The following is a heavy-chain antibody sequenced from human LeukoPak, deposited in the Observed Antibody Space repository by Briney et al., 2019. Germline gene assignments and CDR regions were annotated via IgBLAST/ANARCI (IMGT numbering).Heavy chain of an antibody. V-gene: IGHV4-38-2*02. J-gene: IGHJ4*02. CDR3: ARDQGSGSSYFDY. D-gene: IGHD3-10*01. CDR1: GYSVSSGYY. Sequence: KPSETLSLTCTVSGYSVSSGYYWGWIRQPPGKGLEWIGSIYHSGSTYYNPSLKSRVTISVDTSKNQFSLKLSSVTAADTAVYYCARDQGSGSSYFDYWGQGTLVTVSS. CDR2: IYHSGST.